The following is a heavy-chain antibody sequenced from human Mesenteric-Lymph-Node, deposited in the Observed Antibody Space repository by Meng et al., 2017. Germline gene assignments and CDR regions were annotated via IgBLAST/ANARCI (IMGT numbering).Heavy chain of an antibody. V-gene: IGHV4-61*09. CDR2: IYTTGNT. Sequence: SETLSLTCTVSGGSISSGSYYWSCIRQPAGKGLGWIGHIYTTGNTNYNPSLKNRVAISVDTTKNKFSLILTSVTAADTAVYYCARSGYGYSFFDNWGQGTLVTVSS. CDR1: GGSISSGSYY. J-gene: IGHJ4*02. D-gene: IGHD5-12*01. CDR3: ARSGYGYSFFDN.